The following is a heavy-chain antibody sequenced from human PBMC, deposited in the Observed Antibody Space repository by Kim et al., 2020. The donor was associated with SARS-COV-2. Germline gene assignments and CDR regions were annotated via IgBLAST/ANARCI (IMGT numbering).Heavy chain of an antibody. V-gene: IGHV4-39*07. Sequence: SETLSLTCTVSGGSISSSSYYWGWIRQPPGKGLEWIGSIYYSGSTYYNPSLKSRVTISVDTSKNQFSLKLSSVTAADTAVYYCARAGYSSGWLGSLYGMDVWGQGTTVTVSS. D-gene: IGHD6-19*01. CDR1: GGSISSSSYY. J-gene: IGHJ6*02. CDR3: ARAGYSSGWLGSLYGMDV. CDR2: IYYSGST.